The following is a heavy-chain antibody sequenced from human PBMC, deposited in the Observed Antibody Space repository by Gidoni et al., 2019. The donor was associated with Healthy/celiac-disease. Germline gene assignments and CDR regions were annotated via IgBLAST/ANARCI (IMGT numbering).Heavy chain of an antibody. D-gene: IGHD2-8*01. V-gene: IGHV3-21*01. CDR1: GFTFSTYS. J-gene: IGHJ4*02. Sequence: EVQLVESGGGLVKPGGSLRLSCAASGFTFSTYSMNWVRQAPGKGLEWVSSISSGGSYIYYADSVKGRFTISRDNAKNSLYLQMNSLRAEDTAVYYCARGRPTNPPDFWGQGTLVTVSS. CDR2: ISSGGSYI. CDR3: ARGRPTNPPDF.